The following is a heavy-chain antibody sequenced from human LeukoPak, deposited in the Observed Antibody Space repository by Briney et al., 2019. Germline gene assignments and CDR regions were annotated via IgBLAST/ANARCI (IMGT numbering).Heavy chain of an antibody. V-gene: IGHV4-4*07. D-gene: IGHD6-19*01. CDR1: GDSISSFY. Sequence: SETLSLTCTVSGDSISSFYWSWIRQAAGKGLEWIGRIYSGASTNYNPSLKSRVIMSLDPSKNQFSLTLNPVTAADTAVYYCAKGRVGSCSGSRCWYFEYWGQGSLVTVSS. CDR2: IYSGAST. J-gene: IGHJ4*02. CDR3: AKGRVGSCSGSRCWYFEY.